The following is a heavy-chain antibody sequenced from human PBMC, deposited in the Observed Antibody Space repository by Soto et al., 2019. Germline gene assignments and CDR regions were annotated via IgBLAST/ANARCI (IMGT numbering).Heavy chain of an antibody. CDR1: GFTFSGSA. CDR3: TRAGSSPTNDYYYYYMDV. J-gene: IGHJ6*03. Sequence: EVQLVESGGGLVQPGGSLKLSCAASGFTFSGSAMHWVRQASGKGLEWVGRIRSKANSYATAYAASVKGRFTISRADSKNTAYLQMNSLKTEDTAVYSWTRAGSSPTNDYYYYYMDVWGKGTTVTVSS. CDR2: IRSKANSYAT. D-gene: IGHD6-13*01. V-gene: IGHV3-73*01.